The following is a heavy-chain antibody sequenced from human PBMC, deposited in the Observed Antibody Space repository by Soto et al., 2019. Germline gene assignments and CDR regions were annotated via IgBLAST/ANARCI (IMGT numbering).Heavy chain of an antibody. CDR1: GGSVSNSY. CDR2: VYYSGST. Sequence: QVQLQESGPGLVKPSETLSLTCTVSGGSVSNSYWGWIRQPPGKGLEWVAYVYYSGSTNYNPSLGSRVTISVAKSKNHFSLKMTSVTGADTAVYYCARGRSHEWELLVQYFDYWGQGTLVTVSS. D-gene: IGHD1-26*01. V-gene: IGHV4-59*02. J-gene: IGHJ4*02. CDR3: ARGRSHEWELLVQYFDY.